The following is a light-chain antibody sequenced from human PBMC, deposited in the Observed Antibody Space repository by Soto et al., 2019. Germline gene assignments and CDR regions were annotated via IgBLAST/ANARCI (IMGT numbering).Light chain of an antibody. V-gene: IGLV2-23*02. J-gene: IGLJ3*02. Sequence: QSALTQPASVSGSPGQSITISCTGTSSDVGLYNLVSWYQQLPGKAPKLIIYEVNERPSGISDRFSGSKSGNTASLTISGLQDEDEADNNFCSYVDSSMFMFGGGTKLTVL. CDR3: CSYVDSSMFM. CDR2: EVN. CDR1: SSDVGLYNL.